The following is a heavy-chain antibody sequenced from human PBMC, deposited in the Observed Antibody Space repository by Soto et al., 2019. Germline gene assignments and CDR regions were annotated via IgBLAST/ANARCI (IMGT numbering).Heavy chain of an antibody. CDR1: GYTFTGYY. Sequence: QVQLVQSGADVKTPGASVRVSCKASGYTFTGYYFHWVREAPGQGLGWMGWINPETGGTSYAQKFQGRVTLSRDTSINTAYLELSRLRFDDAAVYFCARERYQVISDGMDVWGQGTTVTVSS. D-gene: IGHD2-2*01. CDR3: ARERYQVISDGMDV. CDR2: INPETGGT. V-gene: IGHV1-2*02. J-gene: IGHJ6*02.